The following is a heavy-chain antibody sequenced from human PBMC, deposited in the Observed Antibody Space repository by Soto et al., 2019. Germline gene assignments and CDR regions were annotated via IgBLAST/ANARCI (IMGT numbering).Heavy chain of an antibody. Sequence: QVQLQESGPGLLKPSGTLSLTCAVSGDSIRSSDWWSWIRQPPGRGLEWIGEIFHSGSTYYNPSLRSRVTMSVDESKNQFSLRLTSMTTADTAIYNCARLTTWSNFDSWGQGTLVTVSS. J-gene: IGHJ4*02. V-gene: IGHV4-4*02. CDR2: IFHSGST. CDR3: ARLTTWSNFDS. CDR1: GDSIRSSDW. D-gene: IGHD2-8*02.